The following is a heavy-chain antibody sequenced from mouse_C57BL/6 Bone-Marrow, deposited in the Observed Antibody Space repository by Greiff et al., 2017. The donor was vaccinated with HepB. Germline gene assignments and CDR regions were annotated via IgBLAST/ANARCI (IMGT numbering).Heavy chain of an antibody. Sequence: QVQLQQPGTELVKPGASVKLSCKASGYTFTSYWMHWVKQRPGQGLEWIGNINPSNGGTNYNEKFKSKATLTVDKSSSTAYMQLSSLTSEDSAVYYYDRGGGDGYYETDFDYWGQGTTLTVSS. CDR1: GYTFTSYW. V-gene: IGHV1-53*01. CDR3: DRGGGDGYYETDFDY. J-gene: IGHJ2*01. D-gene: IGHD2-3*01. CDR2: INPSNGGT.